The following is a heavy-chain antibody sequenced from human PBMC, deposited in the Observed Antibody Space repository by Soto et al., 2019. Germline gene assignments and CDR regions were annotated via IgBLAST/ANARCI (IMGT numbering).Heavy chain of an antibody. Sequence: EVQLVESGGGLVQPGESLRLSCAASGFTFDYYWMHRVRQAPGKGLVWVSRIHSDGTTTTYADSVKGRFTISRDNARNTVSLQMSSLRVEDTAVYYCARGDRGGFDLWGHGTVVTVSS. CDR2: IHSDGTTT. CDR3: ARGDRGGFDL. CDR1: GFTFDYYW. D-gene: IGHD3-10*01. V-gene: IGHV3-74*01. J-gene: IGHJ3*01.